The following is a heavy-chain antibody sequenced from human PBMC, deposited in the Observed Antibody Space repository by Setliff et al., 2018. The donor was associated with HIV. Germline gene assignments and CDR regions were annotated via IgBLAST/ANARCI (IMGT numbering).Heavy chain of an antibody. Sequence: SETLSLTCAVYGGSFSGYYWTWVRQSPGKGLEWIAEINHSGATNYNPSLMSRVTISLDTSKSQFSLKLDSVTAADTAVYYCARGGGGLWFGDSTYYYIDVWGKGTTVTSP. CDR2: INHSGAT. D-gene: IGHD3-10*01. CDR1: GGSFSGYY. V-gene: IGHV4-34*01. J-gene: IGHJ6*03. CDR3: ARGGGGLWFGDSTYYYIDV.